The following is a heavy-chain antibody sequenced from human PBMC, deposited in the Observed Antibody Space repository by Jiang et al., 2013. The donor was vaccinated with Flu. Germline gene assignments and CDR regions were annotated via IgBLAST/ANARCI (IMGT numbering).Heavy chain of an antibody. D-gene: IGHD3-10*01. CDR3: AREWFGELWTYFDQ. Sequence: GVVQPGRSLRLSCAASGFTFRNYAIHWVRQAPGKGLEWVAVISRDGTNKYSTDSVKGRFTISRDNSKNTVFLQMDSLTSDDTAVYYCAREWFGELWTYFDQWGQGTLVTVSS. CDR2: ISRDGTNK. CDR1: GFTFRNYA. J-gene: IGHJ4*02. V-gene: IGHV3-30*04.